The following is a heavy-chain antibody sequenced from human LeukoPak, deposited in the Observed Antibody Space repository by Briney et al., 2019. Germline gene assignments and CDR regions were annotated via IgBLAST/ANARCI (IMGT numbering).Heavy chain of an antibody. CDR2: INPSGGDT. CDR3: ARAYTAMVYWFDP. J-gene: IGHJ5*02. V-gene: IGHV1-46*01. D-gene: IGHD5-18*01. CDR1: GYTFTSYY. Sequence: ASVRVSCKAFGYTFTSYYMHWVRQAPGQGLEWMGIINPSGGDTSYAQKFQGRVTMTRDTSTSTVYMELSSLRSEDTAVYYCARAYTAMVYWFDPWGQGTLVTVSS.